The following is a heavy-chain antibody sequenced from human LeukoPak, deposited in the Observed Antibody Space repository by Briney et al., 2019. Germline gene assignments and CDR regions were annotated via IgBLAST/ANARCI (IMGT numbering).Heavy chain of an antibody. Sequence: PGGSLKLSCAASGFTFSGSAMHWVRQASGKELEWVGRIRSKANSYATAYAASVKGRFTISRDDSKNTAYLQMNSLKTEDTAVYYCTRRSVRGVMVYGMDVWGKGTTVTVSS. J-gene: IGHJ6*04. CDR1: GFTFSGSA. CDR3: TRRSVRGVMVYGMDV. V-gene: IGHV3-73*01. D-gene: IGHD3-10*01. CDR2: IRSKANSYAT.